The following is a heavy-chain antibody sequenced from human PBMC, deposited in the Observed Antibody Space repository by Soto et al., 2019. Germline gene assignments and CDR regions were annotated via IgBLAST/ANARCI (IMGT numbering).Heavy chain of an antibody. V-gene: IGHV1-18*01. Sequence: ASVKVSCKASGGTFSSYAISWVRQAPGQGLEWMGGISSYNGDTNYAQTFQGRVTMTTDTSTSTAYMELRSLRSDDTAVYYCAREGVAPYYYYGMDVWSQGTPVTVSS. D-gene: IGHD5-12*01. CDR2: ISSYNGDT. CDR3: AREGVAPYYYYGMDV. J-gene: IGHJ6*02. CDR1: GGTFSSYA.